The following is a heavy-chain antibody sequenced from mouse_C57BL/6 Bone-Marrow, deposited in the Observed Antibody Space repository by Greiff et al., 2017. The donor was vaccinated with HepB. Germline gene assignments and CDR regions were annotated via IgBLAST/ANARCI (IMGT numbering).Heavy chain of an antibody. J-gene: IGHJ2*01. CDR1: GYTFTSYW. D-gene: IGHD2-3*01. Sequence: VQLQQSGAELVKPGASVKLSCKASGYTFTSYWMQWVKQRPGQGLEWIGEIDPSDSYTNYNQKFKGKATLTVDPSSSTAYMQLSSLTSEDSAVYYCARDRWFLFDYWGQGTTLTVSS. CDR3: ARDRWFLFDY. V-gene: IGHV1-50*01. CDR2: IDPSDSYT.